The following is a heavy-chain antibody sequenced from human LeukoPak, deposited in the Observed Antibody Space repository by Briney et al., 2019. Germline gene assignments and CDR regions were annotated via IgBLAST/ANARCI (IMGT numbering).Heavy chain of an antibody. V-gene: IGHV1-18*04. CDR2: ISGYNGNT. CDR3: ARDLNTVTYLYGMDV. Sequence: ASVKVSCKASGHTFTSYGISWVRQAPGQGLEWMGWISGYNGNTIYEEKFQGRVTMTTDTSTSTAYMELRSLRSDDTAVYYCARDLNTVTYLYGMDVWGKGTTVTVSS. CDR1: GHTFTSYG. J-gene: IGHJ6*04. D-gene: IGHD4-17*01.